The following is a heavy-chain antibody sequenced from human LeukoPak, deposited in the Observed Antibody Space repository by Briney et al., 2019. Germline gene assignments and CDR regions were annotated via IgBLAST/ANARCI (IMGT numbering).Heavy chain of an antibody. CDR1: GFTFSSYE. Sequence: EPGGSLRLSCAASGFTFSSYEMNWVRQAPGKGLEWVGRIKSKADGGTTDYAAPVKGRFTISRDDSKNTLYLQMNSLKTEDTAVYYCTTVVYYYDSSGYYYFDYWGQGTLVTVSS. V-gene: IGHV3-15*01. D-gene: IGHD3-22*01. CDR2: IKSKADGGTT. J-gene: IGHJ4*02. CDR3: TTVVYYYDSSGYYYFDY.